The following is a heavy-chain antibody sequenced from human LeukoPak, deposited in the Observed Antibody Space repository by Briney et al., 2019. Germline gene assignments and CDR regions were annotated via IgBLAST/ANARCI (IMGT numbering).Heavy chain of an antibody. CDR1: GFTFTNYW. D-gene: IGHD2-21*02. CDR3: ARTAYCGADCHYYFDY. J-gene: IGHJ4*02. Sequence: PGGSLRLSCAASGFTFTNYWMHWVRQAPGKGLVWVSRIKSDGSSTTYADSVKGRFTISRVNAENTLFLQMNSLRAEDTAVYYCARTAYCGADCHYYFDYWGQGALVTVSS. CDR2: IKSDGSST. V-gene: IGHV3-74*01.